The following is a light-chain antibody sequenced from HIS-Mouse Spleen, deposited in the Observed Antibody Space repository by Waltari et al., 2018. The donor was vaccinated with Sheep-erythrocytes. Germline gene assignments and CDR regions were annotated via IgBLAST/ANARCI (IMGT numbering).Light chain of an antibody. CDR3: QSADSSGTYV. CDR1: ALPKQY. V-gene: IGLV3-25*03. Sequence: SYELTQPPSVSVSPGQTARITCSGDALPKQYAYWYQQKPGQATVLVIYKDSERPSGIPERFSGYSSGTTVTLTISRVQAEDEADYYCQSADSSGTYVFGTGTKVTVL. J-gene: IGLJ1*01. CDR2: KDS.